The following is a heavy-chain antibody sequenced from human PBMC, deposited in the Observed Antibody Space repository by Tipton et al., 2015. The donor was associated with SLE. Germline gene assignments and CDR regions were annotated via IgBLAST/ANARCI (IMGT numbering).Heavy chain of an antibody. CDR2: ISGSGDST. J-gene: IGHJ4*02. CDR3: ARGDPIHY. V-gene: IGHV3-53*05. CDR1: GFTVGSNY. D-gene: IGHD2-21*02. Sequence: SLRLSCAASGFTVGSNYMSWVRQAPGKGLEWVSAISGSGDSTYYADSVKGRFTISRDNSKNTLYLQMNSLRAEDTAVYYCARGDPIHYWGQGTLVTVSS.